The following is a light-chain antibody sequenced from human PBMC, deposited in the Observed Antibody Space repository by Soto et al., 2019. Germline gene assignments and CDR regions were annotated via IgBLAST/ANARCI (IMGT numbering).Light chain of an antibody. Sequence: EIVLTQSPATLSLSPGERATLSCRASQSVSSYLAWYQQKPGQAPRLLIYDASNRATGIPARFSGRGSGTDFTLNISSLEPEDFAVYYCQQRSNWALTFGGGTKVEIK. CDR2: DAS. CDR3: QQRSNWALT. V-gene: IGKV3-11*01. J-gene: IGKJ4*01. CDR1: QSVSSY.